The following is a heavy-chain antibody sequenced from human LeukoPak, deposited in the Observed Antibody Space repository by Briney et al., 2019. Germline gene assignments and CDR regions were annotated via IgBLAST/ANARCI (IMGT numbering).Heavy chain of an antibody. Sequence: ASVKVSCKASGYTFTAYYIHWVRQAPGQGLEWMGRINPNTGGTNYAQQFQGRVTLTRDTSISTAYMELTGLTSDDTAVYFCAREGDGYNYDYFDCWGQGTLVTVSS. CDR2: INPNTGGT. CDR3: AREGDGYNYDYFDC. D-gene: IGHD5-24*01. V-gene: IGHV1-2*06. J-gene: IGHJ4*02. CDR1: GYTFTAYY.